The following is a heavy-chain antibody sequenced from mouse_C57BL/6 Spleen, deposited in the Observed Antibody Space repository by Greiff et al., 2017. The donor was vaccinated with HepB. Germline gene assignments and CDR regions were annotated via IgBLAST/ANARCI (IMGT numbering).Heavy chain of an antibody. CDR3: ARRAGLFDY. D-gene: IGHD3-3*01. V-gene: IGHV7-3*01. CDR1: GFTFTDYY. CDR2: IRNKANGYTT. Sequence: EVKVVESGGGLVQPGGSLSLSCAASGFTFTDYYMSWVRQPPGKALEWLGFIRNKANGYTTEYSASVKGRFTISRDNSQSILYLQMNALRAEDSATYYCARRAGLFDYWGQGTTLTVSS. J-gene: IGHJ2*01.